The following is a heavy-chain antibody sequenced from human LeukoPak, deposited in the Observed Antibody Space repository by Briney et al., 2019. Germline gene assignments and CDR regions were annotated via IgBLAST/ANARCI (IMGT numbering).Heavy chain of an antibody. CDR1: GFTFSSYA. J-gene: IGHJ4*02. Sequence: GGSLRLSCAASGFTFSSYAMSWVRQAPGKGLEWVSAISGSGGSTYYADSVKGRFTISRDNSKNTLYLQMNSLRAEDTAVYYCATTQDGFWSGYYNDYWGQGTLVTVSS. V-gene: IGHV3-23*01. D-gene: IGHD3-3*01. CDR3: ATTQDGFWSGYYNDY. CDR2: ISGSGGST.